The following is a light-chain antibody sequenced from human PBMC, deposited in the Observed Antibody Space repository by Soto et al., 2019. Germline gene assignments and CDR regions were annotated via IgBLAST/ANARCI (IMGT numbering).Light chain of an antibody. CDR3: QQFGSYPPIT. CDR1: QDVSSA. Sequence: AIQLTQSPSSLSGSVGDRVTITCRASQDVSSALAWYQQKPGKAPKLLIYDASTLEGWVPSRFSGSGSGTDFTLTISSLQPEDFATYYCQQFGSYPPITFGQGTRLDIK. J-gene: IGKJ5*01. V-gene: IGKV1-13*02. CDR2: DAS.